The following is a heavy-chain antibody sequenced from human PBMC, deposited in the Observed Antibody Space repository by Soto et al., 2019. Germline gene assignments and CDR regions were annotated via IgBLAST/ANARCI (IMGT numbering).Heavy chain of an antibody. CDR3: ARSGSGSGWL. J-gene: IGHJ4*02. V-gene: IGHV4-61*01. CDR2: IYYSGST. D-gene: IGHD6-19*01. CDR1: GGSVSSGRFY. Sequence: QVQLQESGPGLVKPSETLSLTCTVSGGSVSSGRFYWSWIRPPPGKGLEWIGYIYYSGSTKYNPSLRSRVTISVDTSKNQFSLKLTSVTAADTAVYYCARSGSGSGWLGGQGTLVTVSS.